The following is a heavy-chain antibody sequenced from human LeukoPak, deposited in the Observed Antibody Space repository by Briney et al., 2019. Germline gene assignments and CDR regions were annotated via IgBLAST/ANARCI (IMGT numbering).Heavy chain of an antibody. CDR3: ARVDYGDPDMDV. D-gene: IGHD4-17*01. CDR2: IYTSGST. V-gene: IGHV4-61*02. J-gene: IGHJ6*03. CDR1: GGSLSSGSYY. Sequence: SETLSLTCTVSGGSLSSGSYYWSWIRQPAGKGLEWIGRIYTSGSTNYNPSLKSRVTISVDTSKNQFSLKLSSVTAADTAVYYCARVDYGDPDMDVWGKGTTVTVSS.